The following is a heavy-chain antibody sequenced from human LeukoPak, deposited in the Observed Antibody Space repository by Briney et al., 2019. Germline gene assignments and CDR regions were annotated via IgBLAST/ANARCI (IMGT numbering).Heavy chain of an antibody. CDR2: IYYSGST. CDR1: GGSISSYY. CDR3: ARSPELRYFDWLPLYYFDY. V-gene: IGHV4-59*01. D-gene: IGHD3-9*01. J-gene: IGHJ4*02. Sequence: SETLSLTCTVSGGSISSYYWSWIRQPPGKGLEWIGYIYYSGSTNYNPSLKSRVTISVDTSKNQFSLKLSSVTAADTAVYYCARSPELRYFDWLPLYYFDYWGQGTLVTVSS.